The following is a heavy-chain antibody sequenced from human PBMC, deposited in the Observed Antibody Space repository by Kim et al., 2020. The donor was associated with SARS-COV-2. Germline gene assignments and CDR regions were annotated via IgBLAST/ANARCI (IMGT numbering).Heavy chain of an antibody. J-gene: IGHJ4*02. Sequence: TGNPTYAQGFTGRFVFSLDTSVSTAYLQISSLKAEDTAVYYCARGIPQDYWGQGTLVTVSS. CDR2: TGNP. V-gene: IGHV7-4-1*02. CDR3: ARGIPQDY.